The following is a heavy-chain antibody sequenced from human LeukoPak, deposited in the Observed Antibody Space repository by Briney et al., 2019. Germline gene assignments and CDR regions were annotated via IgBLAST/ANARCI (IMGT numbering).Heavy chain of an antibody. CDR3: VKDNPLDY. J-gene: IGHJ4*02. Sequence: SGGSLRLSCGASGFTFSSYGMLWVRQSPGKGLEWVAFIRYDGNIKFYADSMKGRFTISRDNSKNTLYLHINSLRPEDTALYYCVKDNPLDYWGQGTLVTVSS. D-gene: IGHD1-14*01. V-gene: IGHV3-30*02. CDR2: IRYDGNIK. CDR1: GFTFSSYG.